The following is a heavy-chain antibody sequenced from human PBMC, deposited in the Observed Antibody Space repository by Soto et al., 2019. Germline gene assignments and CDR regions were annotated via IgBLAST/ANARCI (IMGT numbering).Heavy chain of an antibody. V-gene: IGHV3-23*01. CDR2: IRSFDYRT. J-gene: IGHJ4*02. D-gene: IGHD6-19*01. CDR1: GFALGQYG. CDR3: AKDLESGWYEAFDY. Sequence: GGGLRLSCPASGFALGQYGMSWVRQAQGKGLEWVSSIRSFDYRTNYADSVKGRFTISRDNSKSTLSLQMNSLRAEDTAVYYCAKDLESGWYEAFDYWGPGTLVTVSS.